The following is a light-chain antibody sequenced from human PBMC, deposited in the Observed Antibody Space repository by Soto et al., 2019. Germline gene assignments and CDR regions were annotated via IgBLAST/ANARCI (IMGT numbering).Light chain of an antibody. CDR3: PQRSNWPLT. CDR1: QSVSSS. CDR2: DAS. V-gene: IGKV3-11*01. J-gene: IGKJ4*01. Sequence: DIVLTQSPATLSLSPGERATLSCRASQSVSSSLAWYQQKPGQTPRLLIYDASNRATGIPARFDGSGSGTDFTLTVSSLEPEDFAVDYCPQRSNWPLTFGGGTKVEIK.